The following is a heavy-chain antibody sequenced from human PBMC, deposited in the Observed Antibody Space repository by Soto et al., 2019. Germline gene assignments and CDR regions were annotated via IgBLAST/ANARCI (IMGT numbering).Heavy chain of an antibody. CDR3: ARGSGIVALPGELEDVKYDY. CDR1: GQSFSGHS. Sequence: QVQLQQWGAGLVKPSETLSLSCAVYGQSFSGHSWAWIRQPPGKGLEWIGEINESGSTYYNPSLKNRVTIPTDTSKNQFSLKLSSVSAADTAAYFCARGSGIVALPGELEDVKYDYWGQGTLVNVSS. J-gene: IGHJ4*02. V-gene: IGHV4-34*01. CDR2: INESGST. D-gene: IGHD1-1*01.